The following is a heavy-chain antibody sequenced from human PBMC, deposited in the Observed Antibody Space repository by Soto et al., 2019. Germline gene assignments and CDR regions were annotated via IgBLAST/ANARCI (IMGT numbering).Heavy chain of an antibody. D-gene: IGHD3-16*01. CDR1: GYTFTSYY. J-gene: IGHJ4*02. CDR3: ARGETYDYIWGSYPVDY. V-gene: IGHV1-46*03. CDR2: INPSGGST. Sequence: ASVKVSCKASGYTFTSYYMHWVRQAPGQGLEWMGIINPSGGSTSYAQKFQGRVTMTRDTSTSTVYMELSSLRSEDTAVYYCARGETYDYIWGSYPVDYWGQGTLVTVSS.